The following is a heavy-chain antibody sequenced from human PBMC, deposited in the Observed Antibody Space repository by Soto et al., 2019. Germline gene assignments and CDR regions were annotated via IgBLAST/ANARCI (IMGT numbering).Heavy chain of an antibody. CDR1: GYTFTSYY. CDR3: ARSGHVVVVLGAGLDV. CDR2: INPSGGST. Sequence: QVQLVQSGAEVKKPGASVKVSCRASGYTFTSYYMHWVRQAPGQGLEWMGIINPSGGSTSYAQKFQGRVTMTRDTSTSTVYMELSSLRSEDTAVYYCARSGHVVVVLGAGLDVWGQGTTVTVSS. J-gene: IGHJ6*02. D-gene: IGHD2-15*01. V-gene: IGHV1-46*01.